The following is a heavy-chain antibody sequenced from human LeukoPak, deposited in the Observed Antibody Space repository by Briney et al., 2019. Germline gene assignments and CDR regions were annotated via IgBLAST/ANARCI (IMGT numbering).Heavy chain of an antibody. V-gene: IGHV3-7*01. J-gene: IGHJ4*02. CDR1: GFTFSSYW. CDR2: IKQDGSEK. Sequence: PGGSLRLSCAASGFTFSSYWMSGVRQAPGKGLEWVANIKQDGSEKYYVDSVKGRFTISRDNAKNSLYLQMNSLRAEDTAVYYCARDVLGYCTNGVCYTGYFDYWGQGTLVTVSS. CDR3: ARDVLGYCTNGVCYTGYFDY. D-gene: IGHD2-8*01.